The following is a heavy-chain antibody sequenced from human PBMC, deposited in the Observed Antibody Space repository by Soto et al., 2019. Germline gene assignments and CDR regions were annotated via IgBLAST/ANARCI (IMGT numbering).Heavy chain of an antibody. Sequence: QVQLQESGPGLVKPSQTLSLTCTVSGGSISRGGYYWSWIRQHPGKGLAWIGYINYSGSTYYNPSLKSRVTLPVDTSKNQFSLKLSSVTAADTAVYYCASERDCSSTSGYEGAGGIDYWGHGTLVTVCS. J-gene: IGHJ4*01. V-gene: IGHV4-31*03. CDR3: ASERDCSSTSGYEGAGGIDY. CDR2: INYSGST. CDR1: GGSISRGGYY. D-gene: IGHD2-2*01.